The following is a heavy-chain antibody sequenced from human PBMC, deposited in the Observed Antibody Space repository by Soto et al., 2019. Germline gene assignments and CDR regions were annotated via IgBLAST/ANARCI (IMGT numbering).Heavy chain of an antibody. Sequence: SLRLSCLASVFTFSDYSMSWIRQAPGKGLEWLAFIDSRGRTLSYADSVRGRFTISRDNAENSVYLQMDSLRADDTAVYYCARQAARNYIDSWGRGNSVTSPQ. D-gene: IGHD6-6*01. V-gene: IGHV3-11*01. CDR2: IDSRGRTL. CDR1: VFTFSDYS. J-gene: IGHJ4*02. CDR3: ARQAARNYIDS.